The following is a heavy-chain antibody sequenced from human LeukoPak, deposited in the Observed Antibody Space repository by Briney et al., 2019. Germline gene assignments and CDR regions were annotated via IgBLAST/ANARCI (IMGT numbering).Heavy chain of an antibody. CDR3: ATFRHRSFDP. J-gene: IGHJ5*02. V-gene: IGHV3-15*01. CDR1: GFTYAW. CDR2: IKSKTDGGTT. Sequence: GGSLRLSCTASGFTYAWMSWVRQAPGKGLEWVGRIKSKTDGGTTDYAAPVKGRFTISRDNSKNTMYLQMNSLKTEDTAVYYCATFRHRSFDPWGQGTLVTVSS.